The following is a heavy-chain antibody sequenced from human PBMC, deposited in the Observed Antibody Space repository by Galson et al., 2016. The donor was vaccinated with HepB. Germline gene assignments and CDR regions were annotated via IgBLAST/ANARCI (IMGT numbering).Heavy chain of an antibody. CDR1: GFNFRSYW. Sequence: SLRLSCAASGFNFRSYWMTWVRQAPGKGLEWVANIKQDGSAEYYVDSVKGRFTISRDNAKNSLYLQMNSLRAEDTAVYYCARTAGGVWGQGTTVTVSS. J-gene: IGHJ6*02. CDR2: IKQDGSAE. V-gene: IGHV3-7*03. D-gene: IGHD6-13*01. CDR3: ARTAGGV.